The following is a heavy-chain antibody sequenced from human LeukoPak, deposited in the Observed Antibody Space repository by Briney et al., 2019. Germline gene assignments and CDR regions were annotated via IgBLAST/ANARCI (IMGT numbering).Heavy chain of an antibody. D-gene: IGHD1-1*01. CDR3: ARVRTGTSRDAFDI. CDR1: GGSISSGGYS. Sequence: SETLSLTCAVSGGSISSGGYSWSWIRQPPGKGLEWIGYIYHSGSTYYNPSLKSRVTISVDRSKNQFSLKLSSVTAADTAVYYCARVRTGTSRDAFDIWGQGTMVTVSS. CDR2: IYHSGST. J-gene: IGHJ3*02. V-gene: IGHV4-30-2*01.